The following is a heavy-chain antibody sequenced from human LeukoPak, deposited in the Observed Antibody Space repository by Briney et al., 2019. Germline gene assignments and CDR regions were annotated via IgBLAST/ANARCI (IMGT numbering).Heavy chain of an antibody. V-gene: IGHV1-2*02. CDR3: ARDRTDYDFWSGYSD. CDR1: GYTFTGYY. Sequence: ASVKVSCKASGYTFTGYYMHWVRQAPGQGLEWMGWINPNSGGTNYAQKFQGRVTMTRDTSISTAYMELSRLRSDDTAVYYCARDRTDYDFWSGYSDWGQGTLVTVSS. CDR2: INPNSGGT. D-gene: IGHD3-3*01. J-gene: IGHJ4*02.